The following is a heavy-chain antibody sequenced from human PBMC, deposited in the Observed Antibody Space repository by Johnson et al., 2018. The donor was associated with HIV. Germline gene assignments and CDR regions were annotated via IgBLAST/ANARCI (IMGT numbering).Heavy chain of an antibody. CDR2: IYTGGAT. V-gene: IGHV3-NL1*01. J-gene: IGHJ3*02. Sequence: VQLVESGGGVVQPGGFLRLTCAASGFTFSMSAMHWVRQAPGKGLEWVSIIYTGGATHYADSVRGRFSISRDNSKNTVYLQMNNLRAEDTAVYFCARGCGGDCAHQEAFDIWGQGTMVSVSS. D-gene: IGHD2-21*02. CDR1: GFTFSMSA. CDR3: ARGCGGDCAHQEAFDI.